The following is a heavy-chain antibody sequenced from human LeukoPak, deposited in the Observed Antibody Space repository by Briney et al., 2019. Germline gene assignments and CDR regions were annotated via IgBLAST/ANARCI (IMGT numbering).Heavy chain of an antibody. CDR1: GGSISSYY. Sequence: SETLSLTCTVSGGSISSYYWSWIRQPPGKGLEWIGYIYYSGSTNYNPSLKSRVTISVDTSKNQFSLKLSSVTAADTAVYYCARVLRTVVTGAFDIWGQGTMVTASS. J-gene: IGHJ3*02. V-gene: IGHV4-59*01. CDR2: IYYSGST. CDR3: ARVLRTVVTGAFDI. D-gene: IGHD4-23*01.